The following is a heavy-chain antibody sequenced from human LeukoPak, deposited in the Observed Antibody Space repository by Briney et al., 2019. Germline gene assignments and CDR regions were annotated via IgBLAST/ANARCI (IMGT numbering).Heavy chain of an antibody. D-gene: IGHD1-7*01. CDR3: ARDNYAGANWFDP. J-gene: IGHJ5*02. V-gene: IGHV1-69*05. CDR1: GGTFSSYA. Sequence: SVKVSCKASGGTFSSYAISWVRQAPGQGLEWIGGIIPIFGTANYAQKFQGRVTITTDESTSTAYMELSSLRSEDTAVYYCARDNYAGANWFDPWGQGTLVTVSS. CDR2: IIPIFGTA.